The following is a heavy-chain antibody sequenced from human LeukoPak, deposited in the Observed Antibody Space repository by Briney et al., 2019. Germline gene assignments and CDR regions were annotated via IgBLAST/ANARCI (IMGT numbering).Heavy chain of an antibody. CDR3: TRGYTQQMVAE. Sequence: GGSLRLSCAAFGFTFSSNWRDWVRHPPGKGLVWVSRINSDGSSTNYADAVKGRFTISRDNAKNTLYLQMNSLRAEDTAVYHCTRGYTQQMVAEWGQGTLVTVSS. D-gene: IGHD6-13*01. J-gene: IGHJ4*02. V-gene: IGHV3-74*01. CDR2: INSDGSST. CDR1: GFTFSSNW.